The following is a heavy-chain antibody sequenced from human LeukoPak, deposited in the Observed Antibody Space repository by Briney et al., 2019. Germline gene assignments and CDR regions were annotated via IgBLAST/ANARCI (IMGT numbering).Heavy chain of an antibody. J-gene: IGHJ5*02. CDR1: GFTFSSYS. Sequence: PGGSLRLSCAASGFTFSSYSMNWVRQSPAKGLEWLSYISTSGSTIYYADSVKGRFTISRDNAKNSLFLQMNSLRAEDTAVYYCARAPTNYWWFDPWGQGTLVTVSS. CDR2: ISTSGSTI. D-gene: IGHD4/OR15-4a*01. CDR3: ARAPTNYWWFDP. V-gene: IGHV3-48*04.